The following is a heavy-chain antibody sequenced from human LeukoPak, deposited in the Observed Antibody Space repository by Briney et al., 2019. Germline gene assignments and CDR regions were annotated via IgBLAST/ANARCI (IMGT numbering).Heavy chain of an antibody. CDR1: GGSISSYY. J-gene: IGHJ5*02. CDR2: IYYSGST. V-gene: IGHV4-59*01. D-gene: IGHD5-24*01. Sequence: TASQTLSLTCTVSGGSISSYYWSWIRQPPGKGLEWIGYIYYSGSTNYNPSLKSRVTISVDTSKNQFSLKLSSVTAADTAVYYCARDRGWLQGGFNWFDPWGQGTLVTVSS. CDR3: ARDRGWLQGGFNWFDP.